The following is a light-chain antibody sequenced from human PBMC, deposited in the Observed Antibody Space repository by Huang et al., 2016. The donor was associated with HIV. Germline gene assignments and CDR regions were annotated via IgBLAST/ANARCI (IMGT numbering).Light chain of an antibody. CDR3: QQRSNWPRT. V-gene: IGKV3-11*01. J-gene: IGKJ1*01. CDR2: DAS. Sequence: EIVLTQSPATLSLSPGERATLSCRARQSVSSYLAWYQQKPGQALRLLSYDASSRAAGIPARFSGSGAGTVFTLTISSLEPEDFAVYCCQQRSNWPRTFGQGTKVEIK. CDR1: QSVSSY.